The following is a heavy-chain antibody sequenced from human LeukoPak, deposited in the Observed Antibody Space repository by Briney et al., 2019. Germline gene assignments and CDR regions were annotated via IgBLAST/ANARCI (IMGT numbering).Heavy chain of an antibody. Sequence: VASVKVSCKASGYTFTGYYMHWVRQAPGQGLEWMGWINPNSGGTNYAQKFQGRVTMTRDTSISTAYMELSRLRSDDTAVYYCARDPGDSSVAVDIWGQGTMVTVSS. CDR1: GYTFTGYY. CDR3: ARDPGDSSVAVDI. D-gene: IGHD3-22*01. V-gene: IGHV1-2*02. J-gene: IGHJ3*02. CDR2: INPNSGGT.